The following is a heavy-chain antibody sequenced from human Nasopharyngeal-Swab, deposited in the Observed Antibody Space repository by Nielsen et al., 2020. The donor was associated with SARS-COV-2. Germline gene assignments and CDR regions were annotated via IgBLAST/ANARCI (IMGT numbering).Heavy chain of an antibody. V-gene: IGHV3-23*01. CDR1: ALTFSTSA. Sequence: GASLKISWAASALTFSTSAMSWVRQAPGKGLEWVSLIGGSGTITYYVDPVKGRFTISRDNSKNMVYLQMNNLRAEDTAIYYCSGAGGTSGWYEYWGRGTLVTVSS. D-gene: IGHD6-19*01. CDR3: SGAGGTSGWYEY. CDR2: IGGSGTIT. J-gene: IGHJ4*02.